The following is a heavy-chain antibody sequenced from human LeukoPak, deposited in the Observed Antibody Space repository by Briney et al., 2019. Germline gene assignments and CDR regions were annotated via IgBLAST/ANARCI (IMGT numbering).Heavy chain of an antibody. J-gene: IGHJ4*02. V-gene: IGHV3-30-3*01. CDR3: AKATGIAAAGTD. Sequence: SGGSLRLSCAASGFTFSSYAVHWVRQAPGKGLEGVAVISYDGSNKYYADSVKGRFTISRDNSKNTLYLQMNSLRAEDTAVYYCAKATGIAAAGTDWGQGTLVTVSS. CDR2: ISYDGSNK. CDR1: GFTFSSYA. D-gene: IGHD6-13*01.